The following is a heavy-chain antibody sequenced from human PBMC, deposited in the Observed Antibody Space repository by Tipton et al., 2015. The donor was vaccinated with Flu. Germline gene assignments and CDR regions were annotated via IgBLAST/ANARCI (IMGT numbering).Heavy chain of an antibody. J-gene: IGHJ5*02. CDR2: IHRSGTT. Sequence: TLSLTCTVSGDSISRYFWGWIRQPPGKGLEWIGNIHRSGTTYYNPSLKSRVTISVDASKNQFSLRLTSVTAADTAVYFCARRDFSNYVSEPKNWFDIWGQGTLVTVSS. V-gene: IGHV4-38-2*02. D-gene: IGHD4-11*01. CDR3: ARRDFSNYVSEPKNWFDI. CDR1: GDSISRYF.